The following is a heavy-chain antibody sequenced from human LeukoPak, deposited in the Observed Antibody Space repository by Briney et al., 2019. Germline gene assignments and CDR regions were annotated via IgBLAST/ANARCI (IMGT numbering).Heavy chain of an antibody. J-gene: IGHJ4*02. CDR1: GFAFSSNA. Sequence: GGSLRLSCAASGFAFSSNAMTWVRQTPGKGLEWVAVISYDGRNRYYADSVKGRFTISRDNSKNTLYLQMNGLRTDDTALFYCASGSGGYWGQGTLLTVSS. CDR2: ISYDGRNR. V-gene: IGHV3-30*04. CDR3: ASGSGGY. D-gene: IGHD6-19*01.